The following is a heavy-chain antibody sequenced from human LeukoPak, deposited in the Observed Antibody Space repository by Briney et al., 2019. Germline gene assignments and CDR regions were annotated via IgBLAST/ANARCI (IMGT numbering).Heavy chain of an antibody. CDR2: INPNSGGT. J-gene: IGHJ4*02. Sequence: ASVKVSCKASGYTFTGYYMHWVRQAPGQGLEWMGWINPNSGGTNYAQKFQGRVTMTRDTSISTAYMELSSLRSEDTAVYYCARDYCSGGSCYPGHIDYWGQGTLVTVSS. D-gene: IGHD2-15*01. CDR3: ARDYCSGGSCYPGHIDY. CDR1: GYTFTGYY. V-gene: IGHV1-2*02.